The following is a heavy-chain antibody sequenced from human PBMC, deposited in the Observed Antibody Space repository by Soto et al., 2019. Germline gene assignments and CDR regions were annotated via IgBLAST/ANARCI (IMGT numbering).Heavy chain of an antibody. D-gene: IGHD3-3*01. V-gene: IGHV4-34*01. CDR3: ARALGYTYYTHAAFDI. CDR2: INHSGST. Sequence: SETLSLTCAVYSGSFRGYYWSWIRQPPGKGLEWIGEINHSGSTNYNPSLKSRVTISVDTSKNQFSLKLNSVTAADTAVYYCARALGYTYYTHAAFDIWGQGTMVTVSS. CDR1: SGSFRGYY. J-gene: IGHJ3*02.